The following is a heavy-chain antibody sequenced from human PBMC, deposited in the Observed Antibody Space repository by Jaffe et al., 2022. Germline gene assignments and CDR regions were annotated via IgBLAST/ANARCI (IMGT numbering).Heavy chain of an antibody. CDR1: GFTFSDYA. Sequence: EVQLLESGGGLVQPGGSLRLSCAASGFTFSDYAMTWVRQAPGKGLEWVSTISHDNKYLYYTESVRGRFTISRDDSKNSLSLQMNSLRAEDTAVYYCAKGVQYSYGNYYFDSWGQGKLVTVSP. CDR2: ISHDNKYL. J-gene: IGHJ4*02. D-gene: IGHD5-18*01. V-gene: IGHV3-23*01. CDR3: AKGVQYSYGNYYFDS.